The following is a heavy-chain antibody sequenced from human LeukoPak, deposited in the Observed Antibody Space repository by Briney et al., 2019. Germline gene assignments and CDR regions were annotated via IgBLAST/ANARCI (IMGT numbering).Heavy chain of an antibody. Sequence: GGTLRLSCTTSGFTVTNYWMHWVRQAPGKGLVWVSRINSDGSNTNYAGSVKGRFTISRDNARNTLYLQMNSLRAEDTAVYYCAGGLSDYYYTVGYWGQGTLVTVSS. D-gene: IGHD3-22*01. J-gene: IGHJ4*02. CDR3: AGGLSDYYYTVGY. V-gene: IGHV3-74*01. CDR2: INSDGSNT. CDR1: GFTVTNYW.